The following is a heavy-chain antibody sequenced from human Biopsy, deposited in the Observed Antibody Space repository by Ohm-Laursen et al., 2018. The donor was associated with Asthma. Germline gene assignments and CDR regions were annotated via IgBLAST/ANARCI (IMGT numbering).Heavy chain of an antibody. CDR1: GFSLSSSGAN. D-gene: IGHD1-14*01. V-gene: IGHV2-70*04. CDR2: IDWEEDK. CDR3: TRHNDY. Sequence: TQTLTLTCSFSGFSLSSSGANVNWIRQPPVKALEWLARIDWEEDKFYSTSLRTRLTISKGSSEDQVVLTMTNMGPFDTATYYCTRHNDYWGPGILVTVSS. J-gene: IGHJ4*02.